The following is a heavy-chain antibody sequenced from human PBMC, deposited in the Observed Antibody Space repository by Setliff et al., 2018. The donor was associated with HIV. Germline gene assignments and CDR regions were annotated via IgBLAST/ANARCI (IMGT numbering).Heavy chain of an antibody. V-gene: IGHV1-18*01. J-gene: IGHJ4*02. D-gene: IGHD3-22*01. Sequence: ASVKVSCKASGYTFTSYGISWVRQAPGQGLEWMGWISAHNGKTNNAQKLQGRVTMTTDTSTSTAYMELRSLRSEDTAVYYCARIRSWYDSSGYSDYWGQGTLVTVSS. CDR2: ISAHNGKT. CDR3: ARIRSWYDSSGYSDY. CDR1: GYTFTSYG.